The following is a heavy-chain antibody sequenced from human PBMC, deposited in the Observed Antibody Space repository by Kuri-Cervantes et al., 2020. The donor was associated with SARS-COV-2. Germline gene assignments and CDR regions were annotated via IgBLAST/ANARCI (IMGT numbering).Heavy chain of an antibody. CDR1: LGTSRSYA. Sequence: SVQVHSQASLGTSRSYAISWVRPATRRGLEWMGGIIPIFGTANYAQKFQGRVTITTDESTSTAYMELSRLRSEDTAVYYFARETYYYDSSCYNLEGFDYWGQGTLVTVSS. CDR3: ARETYYYDSSCYNLEGFDY. D-gene: IGHD3-22*01. J-gene: IGHJ4*02. CDR2: IIPIFGTA. V-gene: IGHV1-69*05.